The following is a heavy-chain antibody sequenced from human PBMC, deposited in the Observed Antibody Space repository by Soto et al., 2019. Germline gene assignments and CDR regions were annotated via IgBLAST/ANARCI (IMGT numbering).Heavy chain of an antibody. CDR3: ARVTAVALVDG. Sequence: SETLSLTCAVYGGSFSGYYWSWIRQPPGKGLEWIGEINHSGSTNYNPSLKSRVTISVDTSKNQFSLKLSSVTAADTAVYYCARVTAVALVDGWGQGTLVTVSS. D-gene: IGHD6-19*01. CDR2: INHSGST. V-gene: IGHV4-34*01. J-gene: IGHJ4*02. CDR1: GGSFSGYY.